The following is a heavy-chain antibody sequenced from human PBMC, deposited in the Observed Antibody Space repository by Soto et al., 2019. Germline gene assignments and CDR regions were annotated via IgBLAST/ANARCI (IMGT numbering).Heavy chain of an antibody. CDR3: ARDFSRGVDY. J-gene: IGHJ4*02. CDR1: GFTFSSYW. V-gene: IGHV3-74*01. CDR2: VSDDGIIT. Sequence: GGSLRLSCAASGFTFSSYWMHWVRQAPGKGLVWVSRVSDDGIITRYAGSVKGRFTISRDNAKNTLYLQMNSLRAEDTAVYYCARDFSRGVDYWGQGTLVTVSS. D-gene: IGHD3-3*01.